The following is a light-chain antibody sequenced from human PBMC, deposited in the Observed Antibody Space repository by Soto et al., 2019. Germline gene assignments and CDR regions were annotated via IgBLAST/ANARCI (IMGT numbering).Light chain of an antibody. Sequence: TVLTQSPGTLSVSPGERASLSCRASQSVSINLAWYQQKPGQAPRLLIYGASTRATGIPARFSGSGSGTEFTFSINSLQSEDFAVYYCQEYDNWPPEGTFGQGTKVEV. CDR3: QEYDNWPPEGT. CDR2: GAS. J-gene: IGKJ1*01. CDR1: QSVSIN. V-gene: IGKV3-15*01.